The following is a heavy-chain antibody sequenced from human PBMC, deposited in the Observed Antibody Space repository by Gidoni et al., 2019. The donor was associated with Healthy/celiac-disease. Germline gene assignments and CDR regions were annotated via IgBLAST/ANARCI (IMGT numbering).Heavy chain of an antibody. V-gene: IGHV4-34*01. Sequence: QVQLQQWGAGLLKPSETLSLTCAVYGGSFSGYYWSWIRQPPGKGLEWIGEINHSGSTNYNPSLKSRVTISVDTSKNQFSLKLSSVTAADTAVYYCARRSRITMVRGVEYFDYWGQGTLVTVSS. CDR2: INHSGST. D-gene: IGHD3-10*01. CDR1: GGSFSGYY. J-gene: IGHJ4*02. CDR3: ARRSRITMVRGVEYFDY.